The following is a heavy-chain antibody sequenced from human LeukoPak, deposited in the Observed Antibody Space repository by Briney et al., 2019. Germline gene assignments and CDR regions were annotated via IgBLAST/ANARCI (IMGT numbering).Heavy chain of an antibody. CDR2: IYTSGST. J-gene: IGHJ6*03. D-gene: IGHD3-3*01. CDR3: AREILRPPYYYYYMDV. V-gene: IGHV4-4*07. Sequence: SETLSLTCTVSGGSISSYYWSWIRQPAGKGLEWIGRIYTSGSTNYNPSLKSRVTMSVDTSKNQFSLKLSSVTAADTAVYYCAREILRPPYYYYYMDVWGKGTTVTISS. CDR1: GGSISSYY.